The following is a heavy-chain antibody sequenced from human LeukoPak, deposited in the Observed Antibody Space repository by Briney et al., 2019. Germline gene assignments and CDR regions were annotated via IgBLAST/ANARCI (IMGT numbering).Heavy chain of an antibody. V-gene: IGHV3-23*01. Sequence: GGSLRLSCAASGFTFSSYAMTWVRQAPGKGLEWVSAITGSGSSTYYADSVKGRFTISRDNSKNTIYVQMNSLRAENTALYYCAKVRGELRGPFFDCWGQGTLVTVSS. CDR1: GFTFSSYA. J-gene: IGHJ4*02. D-gene: IGHD1-26*01. CDR2: ITGSGSST. CDR3: AKVRGELRGPFFDC.